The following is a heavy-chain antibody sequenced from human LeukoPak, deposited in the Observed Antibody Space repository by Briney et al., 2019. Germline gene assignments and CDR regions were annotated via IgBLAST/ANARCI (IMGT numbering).Heavy chain of an antibody. CDR3: AGIELATTKFAH. D-gene: IGHD1-1*01. V-gene: IGHV4-34*01. J-gene: IGHJ5*02. Sequence: PSETLSLTCTVSGDSITGYYWTWIRQPPGKGLEWIGETSHTGSTNCNPSLKSRVTIPVDSSQIQFSLKVRSVTAADTAVYYCAGIELATTKFAHWGQGTLVAVSS. CDR2: TSHTGST. CDR1: GDSITGYY.